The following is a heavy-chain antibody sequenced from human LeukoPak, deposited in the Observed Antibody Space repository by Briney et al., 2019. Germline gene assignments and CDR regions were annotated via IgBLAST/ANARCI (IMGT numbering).Heavy chain of an antibody. CDR2: INPSGGST. V-gene: IGHV1-46*01. CDR3: AREGYCSGGSCYQRAAFDI. D-gene: IGHD2-15*01. CDR1: GYTFTSYY. J-gene: IGHJ3*02. Sequence: ASVKVSCKASGYTFTSYYMHWVRQAPGQGLEWMGIINPSGGSTSYAQKFQGRATMTRDTSTSTVYMELSSLRSEDTAVYYCAREGYCSGGSCYQRAAFDIWGQGTMVTVSS.